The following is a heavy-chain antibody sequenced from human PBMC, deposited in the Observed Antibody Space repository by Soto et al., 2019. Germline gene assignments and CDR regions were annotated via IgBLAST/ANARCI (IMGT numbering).Heavy chain of an antibody. D-gene: IGHD3-22*01. J-gene: IGHJ5*02. CDR2: IYYSGST. V-gene: IGHV4-59*01. Sequence: SETLSLTCTVSGGSISSYYWSWIRQPPGKGLEWIGYIYYSGSTNYNPSLKSRVTISVDTSKNQFSLKLSSVTAADTAVYYCARGPIYDSSGYYYLSWFDPWGQGTLVTVS. CDR1: GGSISSYY. CDR3: ARGPIYDSSGYYYLSWFDP.